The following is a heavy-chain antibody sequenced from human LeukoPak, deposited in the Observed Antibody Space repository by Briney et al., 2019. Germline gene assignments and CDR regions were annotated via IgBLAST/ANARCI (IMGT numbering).Heavy chain of an antibody. CDR3: ARGRVAAYNWFDP. CDR1: AYTFTDYY. V-gene: IGHV1-2*02. D-gene: IGHD2-15*01. J-gene: IGHJ5*02. Sequence: GASVNVSCKASAYTFTDYYIHWVRQAPGQGLEWMGWINPNSGGTNYAQKFQGRVSMTRDMSISTAYMELSSLRSEDMAVYYCARGRVAAYNWFDPWGQGTLVTVSS. CDR2: INPNSGGT.